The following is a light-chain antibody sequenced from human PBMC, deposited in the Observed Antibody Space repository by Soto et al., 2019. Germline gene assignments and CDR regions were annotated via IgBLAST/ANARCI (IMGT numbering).Light chain of an antibody. CDR2: WAS. J-gene: IGKJ4*01. Sequence: DILMTQTPDSLAVSLGERATINCKSSQSVLYSSNNKNYLAWYQQKPGQPPKLLIYWASTRESGVPDRFSGSGSGTDFTLTISSLQAEDVAVYYCQQYYGTLPLTFGGGTKVDIK. CDR3: QQYYGTLPLT. V-gene: IGKV4-1*01. CDR1: QSVLYSSNNKNY.